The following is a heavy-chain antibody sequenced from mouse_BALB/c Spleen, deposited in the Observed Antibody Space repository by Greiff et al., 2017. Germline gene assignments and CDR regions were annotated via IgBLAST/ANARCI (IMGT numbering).Heavy chain of an antibody. CDR2: IWSGGST. CDR1: GFPLTSYG. V-gene: IGHV2-2*02. J-gene: IGHJ4*01. Sequence: VKLMESGPGLVQPSQSLSITCTVSGFPLTSYGVHWVRQSPGKGLEWLGVIWSGGSTDYNAAFISRLSISKDNSKSQVFFKMNSLQANDTAIYYCARNDNIYAMDYWGQGTSVTVSS. CDR3: ARNDNIYAMDY.